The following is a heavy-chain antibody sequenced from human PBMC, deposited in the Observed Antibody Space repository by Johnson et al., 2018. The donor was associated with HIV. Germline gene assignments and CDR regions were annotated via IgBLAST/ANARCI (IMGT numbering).Heavy chain of an antibody. CDR1: GFSFSDYY. V-gene: IGHV3-11*04. J-gene: IGHJ3*02. Sequence: QVQLVESGGGLVKPGGSLRLVCAASGFSFSDYYMSWIRQAPGKGLEWVSFISSSGNTIYHADSVEGRFAISRDNAKNSLYLQMNSLRAEDTAVYYCARVMQADAVDIWGQGTMVTVSS. CDR3: ARVMQADAVDI. D-gene: IGHD2-8*01. CDR2: ISSSGNTI.